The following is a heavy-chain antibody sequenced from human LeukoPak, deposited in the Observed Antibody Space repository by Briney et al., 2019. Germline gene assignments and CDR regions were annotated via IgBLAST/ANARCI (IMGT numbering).Heavy chain of an antibody. CDR1: GGSISSYY. V-gene: IGHV4-59*01. CDR2: IYYSGST. J-gene: IGHJ4*02. CDR3: ATVDTAMAYFDY. D-gene: IGHD5-18*01. Sequence: SETLSLTCTVSGGSISSYYWSWIRQPPGKGLEWIGYIYYSGSTDYNPSLKSRVTISVDTSKNQFSLKLSSVTAADTAVYYCATVDTAMAYFDYWGQGTLVTVSS.